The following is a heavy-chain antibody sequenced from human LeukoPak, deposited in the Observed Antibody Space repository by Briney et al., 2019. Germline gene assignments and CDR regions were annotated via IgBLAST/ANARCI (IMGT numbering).Heavy chain of an antibody. CDR2: IRYDGSNK. CDR1: GFTFSSYG. J-gene: IGHJ4*02. V-gene: IGHV3-30*02. D-gene: IGHD5-18*01. Sequence: GGSLRLSCAASGFTFSSYGMHWVRQAPGKGLEWVAFIRYDGSNKYYADSVKGRFTISRDNSKNTLYLQMNSLRAEDTAVYYCAKDRRTSYSYGGYFDYWGQGTLVTVSS. CDR3: AKDRRTSYSYGGYFDY.